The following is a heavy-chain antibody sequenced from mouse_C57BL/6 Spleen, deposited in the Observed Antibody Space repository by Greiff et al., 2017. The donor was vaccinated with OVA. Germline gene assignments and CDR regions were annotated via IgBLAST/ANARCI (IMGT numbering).Heavy chain of an antibody. Sequence: QVQLQQPGAELVKPGASVKMSCKASGYTFTSYWITWVKQRPGQGLEWIGDIYPGSGSTNYNEKFKSKATLTVDTSSSTAYMQLSSLTSEDSAVYYGARKGVYDYDGGAWFAYWGQGTLVTVSA. CDR3: ARKGVYDYDGGAWFAY. V-gene: IGHV1-55*01. CDR1: GYTFTSYW. D-gene: IGHD2-4*01. CDR2: IYPGSGST. J-gene: IGHJ3*01.